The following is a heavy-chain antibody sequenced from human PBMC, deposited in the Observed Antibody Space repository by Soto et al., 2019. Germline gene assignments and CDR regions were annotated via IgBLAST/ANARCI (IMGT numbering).Heavy chain of an antibody. CDR2: ISKDGDNT. CDR1: GFTFDDYS. Sequence: PGGSLRLSCAASGFTFDDYSMHWVRQAPGKGLEWVSLISKDGDNTYYADSVKGRFTISRDNSKNALYLQMSSLRTEDTALYYCAKNGRAAAGGYYYYGMDVWGQATTVTVSS. J-gene: IGHJ6*02. D-gene: IGHD6-13*01. V-gene: IGHV3-43*01. CDR3: AKNGRAAAGGYYYYGMDV.